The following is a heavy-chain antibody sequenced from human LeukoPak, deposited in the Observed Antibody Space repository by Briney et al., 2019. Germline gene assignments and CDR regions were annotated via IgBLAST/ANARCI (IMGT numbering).Heavy chain of an antibody. Sequence: GGSLRLSCAASGFTVSSNYMSWVRQAPGKGLEWVSVIYSGGSTYYADSVKGRFTISRDNSKNTLYLQMNSLRAEDTAVYYCAREPLGGSGYYPDYWGQGTLVTVSS. CDR3: AREPLGGSGYYPDY. CDR1: GFTVSSNY. CDR2: IYSGGST. V-gene: IGHV3-66*02. J-gene: IGHJ4*02. D-gene: IGHD3-22*01.